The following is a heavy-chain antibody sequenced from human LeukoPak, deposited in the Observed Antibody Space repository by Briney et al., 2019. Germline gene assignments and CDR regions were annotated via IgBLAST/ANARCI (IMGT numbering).Heavy chain of an antibody. CDR2: INPSGGST. V-gene: IGHV1-46*01. J-gene: IGHJ6*02. CDR1: GYTFTSYY. CDR3: ARDQYSSSSNYYYYYGMDV. Sequence: ASVKVSCKASGYTFTSYYMHWVRQAPGQGLEWMGIINPSGGSTSYTQKFQGRVTMTRDTSTSTVYMELSSLRSEDTAVYYCARDQYSSSSNYYYYYGMDVWGQGTTVTVSS. D-gene: IGHD6-6*01.